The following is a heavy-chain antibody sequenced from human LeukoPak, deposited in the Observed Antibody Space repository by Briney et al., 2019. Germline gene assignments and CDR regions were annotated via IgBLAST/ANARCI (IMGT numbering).Heavy chain of an antibody. Sequence: SETLSLTCAVYGGSFSGYYWSWIRQPPGKGLEWIGEINHSGSTNYNPSLKSRVTISVDTSKNQLSLKLSSVTAADTAVYYCARRKGVVVPAAIVTTYYFDYWGQGTLVTVSS. J-gene: IGHJ4*02. CDR1: GGSFSGYY. D-gene: IGHD2-2*02. CDR3: ARRKGVVVPAAIVTTYYFDY. V-gene: IGHV4-34*01. CDR2: INHSGST.